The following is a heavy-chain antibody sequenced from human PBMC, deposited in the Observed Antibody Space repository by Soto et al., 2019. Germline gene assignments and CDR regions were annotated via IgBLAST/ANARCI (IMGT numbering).Heavy chain of an antibody. CDR3: ARDLRRYFDWFPAGRIGLYFDY. V-gene: IGHV3-48*02. CDR2: ISSSSSTI. J-gene: IGHJ4*02. Sequence: GGSLRLSCAASGFTFSSYSMNWVRQAPGKGLEWVSYISSSSSTIYYADSVKGRFTISRDNAKNSLYLQMNSLRDEDTAVYYCARDLRRYFDWFPAGRIGLYFDYWGQGTLVTVSS. CDR1: GFTFSSYS. D-gene: IGHD3-9*01.